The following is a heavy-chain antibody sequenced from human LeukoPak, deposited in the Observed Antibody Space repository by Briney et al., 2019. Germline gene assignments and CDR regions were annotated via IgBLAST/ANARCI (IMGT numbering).Heavy chain of an antibody. J-gene: IGHJ1*01. Sequence: PGGSLRLSCAASGVNFSSYAMSWVRQAPGKGLEWVSAISGSGGSTYYADSVKGRFTISRDNSKNTLYLQMNSLRAEDTAVYYCAKGLIAAAGPFQHWGQGTLVTVSS. CDR1: GVNFSSYA. D-gene: IGHD6-13*01. CDR2: ISGSGGST. V-gene: IGHV3-23*01. CDR3: AKGLIAAAGPFQH.